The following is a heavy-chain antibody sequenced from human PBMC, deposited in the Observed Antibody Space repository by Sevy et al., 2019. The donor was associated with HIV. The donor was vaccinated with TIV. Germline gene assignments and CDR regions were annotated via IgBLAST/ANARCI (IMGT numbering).Heavy chain of an antibody. Sequence: GGSLRLSCAVAGFTFSRYAMHWVRQAPGKGLEWVAVMSYDGGNKYYADSVKGRFTISRDNSKNTLFLHMNSLRAEDTAVYYCARIGMGQTYGTPPGYWGQGTLVTVSS. J-gene: IGHJ4*02. CDR2: MSYDGGNK. D-gene: IGHD2-8*01. CDR3: ARIGMGQTYGTPPGY. CDR1: GFTFSRYA. V-gene: IGHV3-30-3*01.